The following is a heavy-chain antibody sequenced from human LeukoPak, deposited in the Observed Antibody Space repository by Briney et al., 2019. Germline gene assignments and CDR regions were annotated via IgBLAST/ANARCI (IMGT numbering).Heavy chain of an antibody. V-gene: IGHV5-51*01. D-gene: IGHD1-26*01. CDR1: GYTFTSYW. CDR3: ARGWSHVY. Sequence: GESLKISCKASGYTFTSYWIAWVRQMPGKGLEWMGIINPADSDTRYSPSFQGQVTISVDKSTTTAYLQWSSLKASDTAMYYCARGWSHVYWGQGTLLIVSS. CDR2: INPADSDT. J-gene: IGHJ4*02.